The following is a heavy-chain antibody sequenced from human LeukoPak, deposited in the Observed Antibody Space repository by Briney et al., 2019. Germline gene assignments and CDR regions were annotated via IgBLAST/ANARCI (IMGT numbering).Heavy chain of an antibody. CDR2: IYYSGST. J-gene: IGHJ4*02. CDR1: GGSFSGYY. D-gene: IGHD4/OR15-4a*01. Sequence: SETLSLTCAVYGGSFSGYYWSWLRQPPGRGLEWIGYIYYSGSTNYNPSLKSRVTISVDTSKNQFSLKLSSVTAADTAVYYCARLGLTADAFDYWGQGTLVTVSS. CDR3: ARLGLTADAFDY. V-gene: IGHV4-59*08.